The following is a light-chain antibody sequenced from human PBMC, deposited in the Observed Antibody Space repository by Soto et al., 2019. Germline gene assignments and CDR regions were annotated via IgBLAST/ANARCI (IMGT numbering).Light chain of an antibody. J-gene: IGLJ1*01. CDR2: EVS. V-gene: IGLV2-8*01. Sequence: QSALTQPPSASGSPGQSVTISCTGTSSDVGGYNYVSWYQQHPGKAPKLMIYEVSKRPSGVPDRFSGSKSGNTASQTVSGLQAEDEADYYCSSYAGSNNFVFGTGTKLTVL. CDR1: SSDVGGYNY. CDR3: SSYAGSNNFV.